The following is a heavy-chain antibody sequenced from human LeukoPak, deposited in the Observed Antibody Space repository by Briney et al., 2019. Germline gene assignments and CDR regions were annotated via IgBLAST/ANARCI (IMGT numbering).Heavy chain of an antibody. CDR3: ARIGMVVTPSDYNWFDP. V-gene: IGHV1-18*01. CDR1: GYTFTSYG. J-gene: IGHJ5*02. CDR2: ISAYNGNT. Sequence: ASVKVSCKASGYTFTSYGISWVRQAPGQGLEWMGWISAYNGNTNYAQKLQGRVTMTTDTSTSTAYMELRSLRSDDTAVYYCARIGMVVTPSDYNWFDPWGQGTLVTVSS. D-gene: IGHD4-23*01.